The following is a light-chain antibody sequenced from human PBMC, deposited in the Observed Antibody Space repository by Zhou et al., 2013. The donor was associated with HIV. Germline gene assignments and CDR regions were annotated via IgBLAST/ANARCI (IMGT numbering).Light chain of an antibody. CDR3: QQRSNWPLT. CDR1: QSVGSY. Sequence: EIVLTQSPATLSLSPGERAILSCRASQSVGSYFAWYQQRPGQAPRLLIYDASNRATGIPARFSGSGSGTDFTLTISSLEPEDFAVYYCQQRSNWPLTFGGGTKVEIK. J-gene: IGKJ4*01. V-gene: IGKV3-11*01. CDR2: DAS.